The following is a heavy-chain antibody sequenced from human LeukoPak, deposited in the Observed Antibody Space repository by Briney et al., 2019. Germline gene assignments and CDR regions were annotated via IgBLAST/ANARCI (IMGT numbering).Heavy chain of an antibody. J-gene: IGHJ6*03. CDR2: ISSSSSYI. CDR1: GFTFSSYS. Sequence: GGSLRLSCAASGFTFSSYSMNWVRQAPGKGLEWVSSISSSSSYIYYADSVKGRFTISRDNAKNSLYLQMNSLRAEDTAVYYCARDINRPRYYDILTGYPYYYNYYMDVWGKGTTVTVSS. D-gene: IGHD3-9*01. CDR3: ARDINRPRYYDILTGYPYYYNYYMDV. V-gene: IGHV3-21*01.